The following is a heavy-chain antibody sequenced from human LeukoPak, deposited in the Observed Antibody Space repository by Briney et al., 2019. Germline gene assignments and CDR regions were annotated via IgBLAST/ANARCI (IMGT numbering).Heavy chain of an antibody. V-gene: IGHV4-4*09. J-gene: IGHJ5*02. CDR3: ASLACSSSWYWFDP. Sequence: SETLSLTCTVSGGSISSYYWSWIRQPPGKGLEWIGYIYTSGSTNYNPSLKSRVTISVDTSKNQFSLKLSSVTAADTAVYYCASLACSSSWYWFDPWGQGTLVTVSS. D-gene: IGHD6-13*01. CDR1: GGSISSYY. CDR2: IYTSGST.